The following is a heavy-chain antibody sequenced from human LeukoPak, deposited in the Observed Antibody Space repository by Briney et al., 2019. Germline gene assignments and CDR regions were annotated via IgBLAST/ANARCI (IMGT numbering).Heavy chain of an antibody. CDR3: AGWYSVDAFDI. V-gene: IGHV4-59*01. Sequence: SQTLSLTCTVSGGSISSCYWSWIRKPPGKGLEWIGYIYYSGSTNYNSYLKSRVTISVDTSKNQFSLKLRSVTAADTAVYSCAGWYSVDAFDIWGQGTMVTVSS. J-gene: IGHJ3*02. CDR2: IYYSGST. D-gene: IGHD6-13*01. CDR1: GGSISSCY.